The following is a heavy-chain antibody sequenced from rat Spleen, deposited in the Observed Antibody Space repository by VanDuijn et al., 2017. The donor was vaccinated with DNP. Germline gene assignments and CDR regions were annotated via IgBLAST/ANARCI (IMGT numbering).Heavy chain of an antibody. Sequence: EVQLVESGGGLVQPGRSLKLSCATSGFTFSDYGMAWVRQAPTKGLEWVAMISHSDGTTYYPDSVKGRFTISRDNAKNSLFLQLNSLKSDDTATYYCTREQHFHFDYWGQGVMVTVSS. CDR1: GFTFSDYG. CDR3: TREQHFHFDY. V-gene: IGHV5S13*01. J-gene: IGHJ2*01. CDR2: ISHSDGTT.